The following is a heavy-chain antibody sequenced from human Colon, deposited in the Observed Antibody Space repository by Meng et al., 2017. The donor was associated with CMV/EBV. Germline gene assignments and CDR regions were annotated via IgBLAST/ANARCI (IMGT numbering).Heavy chain of an antibody. V-gene: IGHV3-23*01. D-gene: IGHD3-3*01. J-gene: IGHJ6*02. CDR2: ISGNGYST. CDR1: GFNFSDYA. Sequence: GESLKISCTASGFNFSDYAMSWVRQAPGKGLEWVSAISGNGYSTYYADSVKGRFTVSKDNSKNTLYLQMNSLRAEDTAVYYCAKDGVKRSFGVVVIAHYGMDVWGQGTTVTVSS. CDR3: AKDGVKRSFGVVVIAHYGMDV.